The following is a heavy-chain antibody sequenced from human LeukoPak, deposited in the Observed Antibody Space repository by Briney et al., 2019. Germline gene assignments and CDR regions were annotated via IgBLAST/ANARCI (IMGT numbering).Heavy chain of an antibody. CDR1: GGSISSGSYY. D-gene: IGHD2-2*01. CDR2: IYTSGST. V-gene: IGHV4-61*02. Sequence: SETLSLTCTVSGGSISSGSYYWSWIRQPAGKGLEWIGRIYTSGSTNYNPSLKSRVTISVDTSENQFSLKLSSVTAADTAVYYCARGTQEPPDYWGQGTLVTVSS. CDR3: ARGTQEPPDY. J-gene: IGHJ4*02.